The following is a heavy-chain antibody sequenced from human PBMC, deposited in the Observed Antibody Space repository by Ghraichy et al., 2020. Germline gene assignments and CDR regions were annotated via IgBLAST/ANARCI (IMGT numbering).Heavy chain of an antibody. CDR2: INRDGSST. V-gene: IGHV3-74*01. J-gene: IGHJ4*02. D-gene: IGHD5-24*01. CDR1: GFSFSYPW. CDR3: ARVAQDGYNLLDK. Sequence: GGSLRLSCAASGFSFSYPWMHWVRQAPGKGLVWVSRINRDGSSTNYADSVKGRFTISRDNAKNTLYLEMNSLRAEDTAVYYCARVAQDGYNLLDKWGQGTLVTVSS.